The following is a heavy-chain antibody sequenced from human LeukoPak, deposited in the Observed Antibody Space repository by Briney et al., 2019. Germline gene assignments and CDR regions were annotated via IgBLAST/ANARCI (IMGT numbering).Heavy chain of an antibody. CDR3: ARGRESTVVTPFDY. J-gene: IGHJ4*02. V-gene: IGHV4-30-4*01. CDR1: AGSISSGDYY. D-gene: IGHD4-23*01. Sequence: PSQTLSLTCTVSAGSISSGDYYWSWIRQPPGKGLEWIGYIYYSGSTYYNPSLKSRVSISADTSKNQFSLKLNSVTAADTAVYYCARGRESTVVTPFDYWGQGTLVTVSS. CDR2: IYYSGST.